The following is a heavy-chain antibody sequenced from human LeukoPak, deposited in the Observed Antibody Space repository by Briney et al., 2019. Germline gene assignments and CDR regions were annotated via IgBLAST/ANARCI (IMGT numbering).Heavy chain of an antibody. CDR3: ARASTLRTGDAH. Sequence: PGGSLRLSCVASGFTISSNYMSCVRQAPGKGLEWISVIYTGGSTSYADSVKGRFTISRDSSTNTLFLQMNSLRAEDTAVYYCARASTLRTGDAHWGQGTLVTVSS. CDR2: IYTGGST. J-gene: IGHJ4*02. D-gene: IGHD7-27*01. CDR1: GFTISSNY. V-gene: IGHV3-66*01.